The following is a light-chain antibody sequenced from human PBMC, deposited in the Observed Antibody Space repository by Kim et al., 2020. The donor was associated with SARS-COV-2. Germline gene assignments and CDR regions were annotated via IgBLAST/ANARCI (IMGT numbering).Light chain of an antibody. J-gene: IGLJ2*01. Sequence: GQKVTISGSGSSPNIGQNYVSWYQQFPETAPKLLIYDNNKRHSGIPDRFSGSKSGTSATLGITGLQTGDEADYYCGTWDSSLNGLVFGGGTQLTVL. CDR2: DNN. V-gene: IGLV1-51*01. CDR3: GTWDSSLNGLV. CDR1: SPNIGQNY.